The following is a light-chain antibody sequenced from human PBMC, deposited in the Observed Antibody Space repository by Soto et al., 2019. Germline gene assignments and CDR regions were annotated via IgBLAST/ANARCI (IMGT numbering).Light chain of an antibody. CDR1: XSVSSN. CDR2: GAS. CDR3: QQYNNWPYT. Sequence: EIVMTQSPATLSVSPGERATLSCRAXXSVSSNLAWYQQKPGQAPRLLIYGASTRATGIPARFSGSGSGTEFTLTISSLQSEDFAVYYCQQYNNWPYTFGQGTKLEIK. V-gene: IGKV3-15*01. J-gene: IGKJ2*01.